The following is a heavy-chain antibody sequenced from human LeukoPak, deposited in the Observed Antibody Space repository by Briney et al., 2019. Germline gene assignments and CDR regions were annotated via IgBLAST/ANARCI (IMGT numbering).Heavy chain of an antibody. V-gene: IGHV4-4*07. Sequence: SETLSLTCTVSGGSISSYYWSWIRQPAGKGLEWIGRIYTSGSTNYNPSLKSRVTMSVDTSKNQFSLKLSSVTAADTAVYYCARGPLEYSSSVRWFDPWGQGTLVTVSS. D-gene: IGHD6-6*01. CDR1: GGSISSYY. CDR3: ARGPLEYSSSVRWFDP. CDR2: IYTSGST. J-gene: IGHJ5*02.